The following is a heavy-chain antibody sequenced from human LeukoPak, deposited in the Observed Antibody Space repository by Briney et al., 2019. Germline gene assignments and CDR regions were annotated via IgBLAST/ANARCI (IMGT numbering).Heavy chain of an antibody. J-gene: IGHJ4*02. CDR1: GGSFSGYY. CDR3: ARGGRRSIAARPRFDY. CDR2: INHSGST. Sequence: SETLSLTCAVYGGSFSGYYWSWIRQPPGKGLEWIGEINHSGSTNYNPSLKSRVTISVDASKNQFSLKLSSVTAADTAVYYCARGGRRSIAARPRFDYWGQGTLVTVCS. D-gene: IGHD6-6*01. V-gene: IGHV4-34*01.